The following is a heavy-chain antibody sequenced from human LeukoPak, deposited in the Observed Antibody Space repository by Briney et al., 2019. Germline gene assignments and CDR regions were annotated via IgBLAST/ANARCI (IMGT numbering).Heavy chain of an antibody. CDR2: ISSSSHDM. J-gene: IGHJ4*02. D-gene: IGHD1-7*01. CDR3: AREYTSYWNYEVCFDY. V-gene: IGHV3-21*04. Sequence: GGSLRLSCAASGFIFSSYSMHWVRQAPEKGLEWVASISSSSHDMFYADSLKDRVTISRDNAKSSLYLQMNSLRAEDTAVYYCAREYTSYWNYEVCFDYWGQGTLVTVSS. CDR1: GFIFSSYS.